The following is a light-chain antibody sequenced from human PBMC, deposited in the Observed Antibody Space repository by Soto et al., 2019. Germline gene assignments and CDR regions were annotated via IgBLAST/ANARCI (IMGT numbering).Light chain of an antibody. CDR1: QSISGW. J-gene: IGKJ1*01. CDR2: DVS. V-gene: IGKV1-5*01. Sequence: SPSPLSASVVDRVTITCRASQSISGWLAWYQQKPGKAPKLLIYDVSSLESGVPSRFSGSGSGTEFTLAISSLQPDDFAVYYCQQYDSSPRTFGQGTKVDIK. CDR3: QQYDSSPRT.